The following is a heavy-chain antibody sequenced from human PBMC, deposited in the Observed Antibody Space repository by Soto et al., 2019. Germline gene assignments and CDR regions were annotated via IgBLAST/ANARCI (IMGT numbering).Heavy chain of an antibody. V-gene: IGHV3-21*01. CDR2: ISSSSSYI. J-gene: IGHJ6*02. CDR1: GFTFSSYS. D-gene: IGHD3-16*01. Sequence: GGSLRLSCAASGFTFSSYSMNWVRQAPGKGLEWVSSISSSSSYIYYADSVKGRFTISRDNAKNSLYLQMNSLRAEDTAVYYCARDLRYRNGGEYYYYGMDVWGQGTTVTVSS. CDR3: ARDLRYRNGGEYYYYGMDV.